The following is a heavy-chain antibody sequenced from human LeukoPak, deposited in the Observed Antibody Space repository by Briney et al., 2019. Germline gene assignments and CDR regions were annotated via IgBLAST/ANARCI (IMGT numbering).Heavy chain of an antibody. CDR3: AREAGIAVAGYFDY. J-gene: IGHJ4*02. CDR2: INSDGSST. D-gene: IGHD6-19*01. CDR1: VVTFSSYW. V-gene: IGHV3-74*01. Sequence: GGSLRLSCAASVVTFSSYWIHWVRQAPGKGLGRVSRINSDGSSTSYADSVKGRFTISRDNAKNTLYLQMNSLRAEDTAVYYCAREAGIAVAGYFDYWGQGTLVTVSS.